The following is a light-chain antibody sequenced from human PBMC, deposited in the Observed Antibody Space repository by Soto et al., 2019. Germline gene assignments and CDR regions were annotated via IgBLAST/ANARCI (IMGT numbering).Light chain of an antibody. CDR1: SSDVGGYNF. CDR3: QSYDSDFVV. Sequence: QSALTQPASVFGSPGQSITFSCTGTSSDVGGYNFVSWYQQHPGKAPKLMIYEVSSRPSGVSNRFSGSKSGNTASLTISGLQTEDEADYYCQSYDSDFVVFGGGTKLTVL. V-gene: IGLV2-14*03. J-gene: IGLJ2*01. CDR2: EVS.